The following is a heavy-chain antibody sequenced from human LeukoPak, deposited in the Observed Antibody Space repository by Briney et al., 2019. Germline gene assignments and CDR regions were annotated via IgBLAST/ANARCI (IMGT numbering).Heavy chain of an antibody. CDR2: ISSSGSTI. CDR3: ARYHDYCTNGVCPTDYYYYMDV. V-gene: IGHV3-48*03. J-gene: IGHJ6*03. CDR1: GFTFSSYE. Sequence: GGSLRLSCAASGFTFSSYEMNWVRQAPGKGLEWVSYISSSGSTIYYADSVKGRFTISRDNSKNTLYLQMNSLRAEDTALYYCARYHDYCTNGVCPTDYYYYMDVWGKGTTVTVSS. D-gene: IGHD2-8*01.